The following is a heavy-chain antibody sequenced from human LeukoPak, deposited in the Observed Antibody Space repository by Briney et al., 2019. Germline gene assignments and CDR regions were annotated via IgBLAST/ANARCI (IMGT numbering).Heavy chain of an antibody. CDR3: ASMTTATSFNY. CDR1: GGSFSGYY. J-gene: IGHJ4*02. V-gene: IGHV4-34*01. CDR2: INHSGST. Sequence: PAETLSLTCAVYGGSFSGYYWSWIRQPPGKGLEWIGEINHSGSTNYNPSLKSRVTISVDTSKNHFSLKLSSVTAADTAVNYCASMTTATSFNYWGQGTLVTVSS. D-gene: IGHD4-17*01.